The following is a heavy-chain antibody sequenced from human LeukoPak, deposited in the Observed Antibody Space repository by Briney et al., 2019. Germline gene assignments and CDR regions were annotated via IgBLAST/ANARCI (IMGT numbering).Heavy chain of an antibody. J-gene: IGHJ4*02. CDR1: GFTFSNAW. D-gene: IGHD3-10*01. CDR2: IKSKTDGGTT. V-gene: IGHV3-15*01. Sequence: GGSLTLSCAASGFTFSNAWMSWVRQAPGKGLEWVGRIKSKTDGGTTDYAAPVKGRFTTSRDDSKNTLYLQMNSLKTEDTAVYYCTTQLLWFGESLGYWGQGTLVTVSS. CDR3: TTQLLWFGESLGY.